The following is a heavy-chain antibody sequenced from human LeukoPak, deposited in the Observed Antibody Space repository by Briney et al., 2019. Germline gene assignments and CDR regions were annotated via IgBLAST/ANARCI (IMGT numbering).Heavy chain of an antibody. J-gene: IGHJ4*02. Sequence: ASVKVSCKASGYSFTEYGVSWVRQAPGQGLEWMGWISPYTGNTDYPRDLRGRVAMTADTSTSTVYMELKSLRSDDTAFYYCTRESEDLPGLITFLYWGQRTLVTVSS. CDR2: ISPYTGNT. CDR3: TRESEDLPGLITFLY. D-gene: IGHD3-22*01. V-gene: IGHV1-18*01. CDR1: GYSFTEYG.